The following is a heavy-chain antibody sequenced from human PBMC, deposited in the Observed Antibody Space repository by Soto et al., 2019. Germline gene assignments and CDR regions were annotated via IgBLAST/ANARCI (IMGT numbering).Heavy chain of an antibody. CDR2: VWPAGRNK. D-gene: IGHD4-17*01. J-gene: IGHJ6*02. CDR1: GFTFNNYG. Sequence: QVQLVESGGGVVQPGRSLRLSGAASGFTFNNYGMHWVRQVTGEGLEWVAVVWPAGRNKYYADSVQGRCTISRDDYKNTLYLEMNSLSVADKAVYYCARASETTTVTRGCMDVCGQGTTFTVSS. V-gene: IGHV3-33*01. CDR3: ARASETTTVTRGCMDV.